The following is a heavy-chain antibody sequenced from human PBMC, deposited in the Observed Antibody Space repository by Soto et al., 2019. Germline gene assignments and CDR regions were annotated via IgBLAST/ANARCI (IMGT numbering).Heavy chain of an antibody. V-gene: IGHV1-69*10. D-gene: IGHD6-19*01. CDR2: IIPILGIA. CDR1: GGTFSSYA. J-gene: IGHJ4*02. Sequence: ASVKVSCKASGGTFSSYAISWGRQAPGQGLEWMGGIIPILGIANYAQKFQGRVTITADKSTSTAYMELSSLRSEDTAVYYCAREDLYSSGWYVGYYFDYWGQGTLVTVSS. CDR3: AREDLYSSGWYVGYYFDY.